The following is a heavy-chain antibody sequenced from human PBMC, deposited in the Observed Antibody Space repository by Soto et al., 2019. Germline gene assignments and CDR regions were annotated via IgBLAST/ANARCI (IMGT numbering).Heavy chain of an antibody. CDR3: SRSPEVGVRGAY. J-gene: IGHJ4*02. CDR1: GVPFSAYN. V-gene: IGHV3-21*01. CDR2: ITVGSSHI. D-gene: IGHD3-16*01. Sequence: EAQLVESGGGLVKPGGSLRLSCTGSGVPFSAYNINWVRQAPGKGLEWVSSITVGSSHIYQPNSMKGRVTISRDDAKNSVYLQIDSLRDEDTALYYCSRSPEVGVRGAYWGQGTLVTVSS.